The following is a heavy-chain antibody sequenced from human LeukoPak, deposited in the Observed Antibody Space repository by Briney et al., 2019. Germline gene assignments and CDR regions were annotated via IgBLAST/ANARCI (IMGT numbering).Heavy chain of an antibody. Sequence: GASVKVSCKASGYTFTGYYMHWVRQAPGQGLEWMGWINPNSGGTNYAQKFQGRVTMTRDTSISTAYMELSRLRSDDTAVYYCARDPLLGLSGSRNYYYYMDVWGKGTTVTISS. CDR2: INPNSGGT. CDR3: ARDPLLGLSGSRNYYYYMDV. D-gene: IGHD3-9*01. CDR1: GYTFTGYY. V-gene: IGHV1-2*02. J-gene: IGHJ6*03.